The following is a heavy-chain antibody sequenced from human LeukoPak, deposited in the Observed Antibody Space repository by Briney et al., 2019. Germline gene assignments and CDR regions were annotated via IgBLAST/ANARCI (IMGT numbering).Heavy chain of an antibody. CDR1: GFTFSSYA. V-gene: IGHV3-30*02. Sequence: PGGSLRHACAASGFTFSSYAMHWVRQAPGKGLEWVAFIRYDGSNKYYADSVKGRFTISRDNSKNTLYLQMNSLRAEDTAVYYCAKDHFSGSYWGAAFDIWGQGTMVTVSS. CDR3: AKDHFSGSYWGAAFDI. D-gene: IGHD1-26*01. CDR2: IRYDGSNK. J-gene: IGHJ3*02.